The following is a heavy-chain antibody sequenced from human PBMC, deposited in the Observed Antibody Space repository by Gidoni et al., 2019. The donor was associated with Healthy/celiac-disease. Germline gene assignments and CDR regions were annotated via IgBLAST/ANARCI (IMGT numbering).Heavy chain of an antibody. CDR3: ARHISGGDYYYDSSGEVLDY. CDR2: IYPGDSDT. CDR1: GYSFTSYW. V-gene: IGHV5-51*01. D-gene: IGHD3-22*01. J-gene: IGHJ4*02. Sequence: EVQLVQSGAEVKKPGESLKIACKGSGYSFTSYWIGWVRQMPGKGLEWMGIIYPGDSDTRYSPSFQGQVTISADKSISTAYLQWSSLKASDTAMYYCARHISGGDYYYDSSGEVLDYWGQGTLVTVSS.